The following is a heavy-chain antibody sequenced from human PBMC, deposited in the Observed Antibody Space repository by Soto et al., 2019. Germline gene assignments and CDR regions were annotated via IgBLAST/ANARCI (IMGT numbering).Heavy chain of an antibody. CDR2: IIPISDTT. Sequence: QVQLVQSGAEVKKPGSSVKVSCKASGGTFSSYAISWVRQAPGQGLEWVGGIIPISDTTNYAQKFQGRVTITADESTSTAYMELSSLRSEDTAVYYCARSQGSSTSLELYYYYYYGMDVWGHGTTVTVSS. CDR1: GGTFSSYA. D-gene: IGHD2-2*01. CDR3: ARSQGSSTSLELYYYYYYGMDV. J-gene: IGHJ6*02. V-gene: IGHV1-69*01.